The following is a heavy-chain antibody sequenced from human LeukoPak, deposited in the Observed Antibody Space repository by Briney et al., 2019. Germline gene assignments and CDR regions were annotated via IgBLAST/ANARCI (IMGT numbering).Heavy chain of an antibody. Sequence: GGSLRLSCAASGFTFSSYAMNWVRQAPGKGLEWVSAISSTGGSTYYADSVKGRFTISRDNSKNTLYLQMNSLRAEDTAVYYCAKDRWNFNDAFDIWGQGTMVTVSS. CDR1: GFTFSSYA. J-gene: IGHJ3*02. V-gene: IGHV3-23*01. CDR2: ISSTGGST. CDR3: AKDRWNFNDAFDI. D-gene: IGHD1-1*01.